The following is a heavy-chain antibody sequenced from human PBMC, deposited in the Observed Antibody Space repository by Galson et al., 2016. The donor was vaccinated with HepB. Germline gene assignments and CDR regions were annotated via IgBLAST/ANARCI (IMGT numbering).Heavy chain of an antibody. D-gene: IGHD5-18*01. J-gene: IGHJ4*02. CDR3: ARHDWSGYSYGYDY. CDR1: GGPISSSSSY. V-gene: IGHV4-39*01. CDR2: IHYSGNT. Sequence: SETLSPTCSVSGGPISSSSSYWGWIRQPPGKGLEWIGSIHYSGNTYYNPSLKSRVTISVDTSKNQLSLKLSFVTAADTAVYYCARHDWSGYSYGYDYWGQGTLVTVSS.